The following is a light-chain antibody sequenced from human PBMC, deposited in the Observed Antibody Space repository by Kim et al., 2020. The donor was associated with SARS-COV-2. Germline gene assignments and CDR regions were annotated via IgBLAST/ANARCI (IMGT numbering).Light chain of an antibody. CDR1: SSDVGSYNL. V-gene: IGLV2-23*02. CDR3: CSYAGSSTFVV. Sequence: SITISCTGTSSDVGSYNLVSWYQQHPGKAPKLMIYEVSKRPSGVSNRFSGSKSGNTASLTISGFQAEDEADYYCCSYAGSSTFVVFGGGTQLTVL. J-gene: IGLJ2*01. CDR2: EVS.